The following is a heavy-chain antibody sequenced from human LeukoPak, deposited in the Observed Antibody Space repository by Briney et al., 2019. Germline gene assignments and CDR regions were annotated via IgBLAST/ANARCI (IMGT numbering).Heavy chain of an antibody. J-gene: IGHJ1*01. V-gene: IGHV3-11*01. D-gene: IGHD3-10*01. CDR3: VREATMAQKYFQH. Sequence: GGSQRLSCAASGFTFSDYYMNWIRQAPREGLEWLSYISGSGDTIYYADSVKGRFTISRDNAKNSLYLQMNSLRAEDTAVYYCVREATMAQKYFQHWGQGTLVTVSS. CDR1: GFTFSDYY. CDR2: ISGSGDTI.